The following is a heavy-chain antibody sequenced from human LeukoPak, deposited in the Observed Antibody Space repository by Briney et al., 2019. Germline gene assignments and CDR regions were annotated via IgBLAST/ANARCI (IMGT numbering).Heavy chain of an antibody. CDR1: GFTFNTYS. Sequence: GGSLRLSCEASGFTFNTYSMNWARQAPGKGLEWVAYIQYDGSNEQYADSVKGRFSISRDSSKNILYLQLNSLRAEDTAVYYCAKDRCSNGIGCYYYYMDVWGKGTTVTISS. D-gene: IGHD2-8*01. CDR2: IQYDGSNE. V-gene: IGHV3-30*02. CDR3: AKDRCSNGIGCYYYYMDV. J-gene: IGHJ6*03.